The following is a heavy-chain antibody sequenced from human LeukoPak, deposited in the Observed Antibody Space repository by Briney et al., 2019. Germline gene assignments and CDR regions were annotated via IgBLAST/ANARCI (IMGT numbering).Heavy chain of an antibody. D-gene: IGHD6-19*01. V-gene: IGHV4-59*08. CDR1: GDSLSMHY. CDR3: ARNVGWYSHAS. CDR2: IYGRVST. Sequence: SESLSLTCTVSGDSLSMHYWSCIRQPPGKGLEWVGYIYGRVSTHYDPSLRGRATISGDNSKNKVSLKLTSVTAAETAVYYCARNVGWYSHASWGQGTLVTVSS. J-gene: IGHJ4*02.